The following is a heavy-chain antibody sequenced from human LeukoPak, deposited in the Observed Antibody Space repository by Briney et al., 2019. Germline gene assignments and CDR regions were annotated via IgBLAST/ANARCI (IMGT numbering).Heavy chain of an antibody. CDR1: GGSISSGGYY. V-gene: IGHV4-31*03. CDR3: ARHNGDYYYFDY. CDR2: IYYSGST. J-gene: IGHJ4*02. D-gene: IGHD4-17*01. Sequence: MPSETLSLTCTVSGGSISSGGYYWSWIRQHPGKGLEWIGYIYYSGSTYYNPSLKSRVTISVDTSKNQFSLKLSSVTAADTAVYYCARHNGDYYYFDYWGQGTLVTVSS.